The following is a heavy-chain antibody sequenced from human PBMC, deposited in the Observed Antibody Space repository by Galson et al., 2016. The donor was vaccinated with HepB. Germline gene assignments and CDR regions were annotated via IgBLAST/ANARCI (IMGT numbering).Heavy chain of an antibody. D-gene: IGHD3-16*01. CDR3: AKLGTKDS. Sequence: SLRLSCAVSGFTFTNYATCWVRQAPGKGLEWVSSISGSGDRTFNADSVKDRFTISRDNSKNTLYLQMSSLRAEDTALYYCAKLGTKDSWGQGTLLTVSS. CDR2: ISGSGDRT. V-gene: IGHV3-23*01. J-gene: IGHJ4*02. CDR1: GFTFTNYA.